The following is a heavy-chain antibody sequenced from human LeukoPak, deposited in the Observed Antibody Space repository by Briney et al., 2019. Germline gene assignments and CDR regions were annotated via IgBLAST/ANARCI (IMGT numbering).Heavy chain of an antibody. D-gene: IGHD1-26*01. J-gene: IGHJ4*02. V-gene: IGHV3-7*01. CDR3: AREESGTLDY. Sequence: GGSLRLSCAASGFTFSNYGMSWVRQAPGKGLEWVANIKQDGSEKYYVDSVKGRFTISRDNAKNSLYLQMNSLRAEDTAVYYCAREESGTLDYWGQGTLVTVSS. CDR2: IKQDGSEK. CDR1: GFTFSNYG.